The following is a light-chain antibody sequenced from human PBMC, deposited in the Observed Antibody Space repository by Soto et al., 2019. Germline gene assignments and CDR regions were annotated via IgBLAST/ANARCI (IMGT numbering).Light chain of an antibody. J-gene: IGKJ1*01. Sequence: IQMTHSPSTLSASVLYIVTITFRASQSVSSWLAWFQQKPGKAPKLLIYKASTLKSGVPSRFSGSGSGTEFTLTISSLQPDDFATYYCQHYNSYSEAFGQGTKVDIK. CDR2: KAS. CDR1: QSVSSW. V-gene: IGKV1-5*03. CDR3: QHYNSYSEA.